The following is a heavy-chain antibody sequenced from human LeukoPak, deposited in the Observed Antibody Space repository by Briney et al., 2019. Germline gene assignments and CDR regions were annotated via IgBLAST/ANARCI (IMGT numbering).Heavy chain of an antibody. CDR3: ARGGYYGSGSYVFWFYTLDY. CDR1: GGSFSGYY. D-gene: IGHD3-10*01. J-gene: IGHJ4*02. Sequence: SETLSPTCAVYGGSFSGYYWSWIRQPPGKGLEWIGEINHSGSTNYNPSLKSRVTISVDTSKNQFSLKLSSVTAADTAVYYCARGGYYGSGSYVFWFYTLDYWGQGTLVTVSS. V-gene: IGHV4-34*01. CDR2: INHSGST.